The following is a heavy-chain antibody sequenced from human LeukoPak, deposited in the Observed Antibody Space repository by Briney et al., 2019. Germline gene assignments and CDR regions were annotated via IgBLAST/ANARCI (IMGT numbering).Heavy chain of an antibody. CDR2: MNPNSGNT. Sequence: ASAKVSCKASGYTFTSYDINWVRQATGQGLEWMGWMNPNSGNTGYAQKFQGRVTMTRNTSISTAYMELSSLRSEDTAVYYCARGGLAYCGGDCWGQGTLVTVSS. CDR1: GYTFTSYD. D-gene: IGHD2-21*01. J-gene: IGHJ4*02. CDR3: ARGGLAYCGGDC. V-gene: IGHV1-8*01.